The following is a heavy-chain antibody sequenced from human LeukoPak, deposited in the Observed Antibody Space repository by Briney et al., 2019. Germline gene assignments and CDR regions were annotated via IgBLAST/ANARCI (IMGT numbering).Heavy chain of an antibody. J-gene: IGHJ4*02. CDR2: INPSGGRT. D-gene: IGHD2/OR15-2a*01. V-gene: IGHV1-46*01. Sequence: GVSVKVSCKASGYTFANYYMHWVRQAPGQGLEWMGMINPSGGRTTYAQKFQGRVTMTRDTSTSTLYMELSSLRSDDTAVYYCARGSFALPIDYWGQGTLVTVSS. CDR1: GYTFANYY. CDR3: ARGSFALPIDY.